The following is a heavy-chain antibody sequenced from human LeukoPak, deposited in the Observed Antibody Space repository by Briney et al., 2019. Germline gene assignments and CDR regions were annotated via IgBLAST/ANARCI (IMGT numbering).Heavy chain of an antibody. D-gene: IGHD3-22*01. CDR3: ARLIASGYYFDY. V-gene: IGHV4-59*08. CDR1: GGSISSYY. Sequence: SETLSLTCTVSGGSISSYYWSWIRQPPGKGLGWIGYIYYSGSTNYNPSLKSRVTISVDTSKNQFSLKLSSVTAADTAVYYCARLIASGYYFDYWGQGTLVTVSS. J-gene: IGHJ4*02. CDR2: IYYSGST.